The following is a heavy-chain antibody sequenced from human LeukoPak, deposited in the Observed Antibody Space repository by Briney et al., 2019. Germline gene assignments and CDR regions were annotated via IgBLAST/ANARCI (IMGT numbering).Heavy chain of an antibody. CDR1: GYTFTSYG. D-gene: IGHD3-22*01. V-gene: IGHV1-18*01. Sequence: GASVTVSCKASGYTFTSYGISWVRQAPGQGLEWMGWNSAYNGNTNYAQKLQGRVTMTTDTSTSTAYMELRSLRSDDTAVYYCARDALPTYYYDSSGYYEAFDIWGQGTMVTVSS. CDR3: ARDALPTYYYDSSGYYEAFDI. J-gene: IGHJ3*02. CDR2: NSAYNGNT.